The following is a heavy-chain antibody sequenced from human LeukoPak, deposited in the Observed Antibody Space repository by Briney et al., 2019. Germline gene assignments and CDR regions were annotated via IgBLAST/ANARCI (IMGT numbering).Heavy chain of an antibody. D-gene: IGHD3-9*01. V-gene: IGHV1-18*01. CDR3: ARMILLLGDVLTVPPRGFDY. CDR1: GYTLTDYY. CDR2: ISVYNGNT. Sequence: ASLKVSCKASGYTLTDYYIQWVRQTPGQGLEWLGRISVYNGNTNYAQKPQGRVTMTTDTSTSTAYMELRSLRSDDTAVYYCARMILLLGDVLTVPPRGFDYWGQGTLVTVSS. J-gene: IGHJ4*02.